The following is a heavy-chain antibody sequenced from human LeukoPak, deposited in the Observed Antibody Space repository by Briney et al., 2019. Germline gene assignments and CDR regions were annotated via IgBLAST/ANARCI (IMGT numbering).Heavy chain of an antibody. V-gene: IGHV4-59*01. CDR2: IYSSGST. Sequence: PSETLSLTCTVSSGSISSYYWSWIRQPPGKGLEWIAYIYSSGSTNYNPSLQSRVTMSVDTSKNQFSLKLSSVTAADTAVYYCARHMGYGTQLWLYDYWGQGTLVTVSS. D-gene: IGHD5-18*01. CDR3: ARHMGYGTQLWLYDY. CDR1: SGSISSYY. J-gene: IGHJ4*02.